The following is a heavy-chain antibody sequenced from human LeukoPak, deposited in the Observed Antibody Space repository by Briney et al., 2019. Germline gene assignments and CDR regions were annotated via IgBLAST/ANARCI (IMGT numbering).Heavy chain of an antibody. CDR3: ARASRRGIAVAGGPLFDY. D-gene: IGHD6-19*01. V-gene: IGHV5-51*01. CDR1: GYSFTSYW. Sequence: GESLKISCKGSGYSFTSYWIGWVRQMLGKGLEWMGIIYPGDSDTRYSPSFQGQVTISADKSISTAYLQWSSLKASDTAMYYCARASRRGIAVAGGPLFDYWGQGTLVTVSS. J-gene: IGHJ4*02. CDR2: IYPGDSDT.